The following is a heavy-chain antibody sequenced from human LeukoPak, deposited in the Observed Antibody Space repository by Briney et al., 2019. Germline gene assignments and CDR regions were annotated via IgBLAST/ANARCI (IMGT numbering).Heavy chain of an antibody. CDR2: ISGTFGST. J-gene: IGHJ4*02. D-gene: IGHD3-10*01. V-gene: IGHV3-23*01. CDR1: GFTFSSYA. CDR3: AKRGDERGLYYFDY. Sequence: GGSLRLSCAASGFTFSSYAMSWVRQAPGKGLEWVSTISGTFGSTYYAGSVKGRFTISRDNSKNTLYLQMNSLRAEDTAVYYCAKRGDERGLYYFDYWGQGTLVTVSS.